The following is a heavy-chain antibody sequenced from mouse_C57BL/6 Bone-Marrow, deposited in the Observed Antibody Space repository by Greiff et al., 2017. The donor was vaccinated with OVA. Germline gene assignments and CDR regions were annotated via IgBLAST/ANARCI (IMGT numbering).Heavy chain of an antibody. Sequence: EVQLVESGPGLVKPSQSLSLTCSVTGYSITSGYYWNWIRQFPGNKLEWMGYIRYDGSNNYNPSLKNRISITRDTSKNQCFLKLNSVTTEDTATYYCARAGGDGYAGFAYWGQGTLVTVSA. V-gene: IGHV3-6*01. J-gene: IGHJ3*01. CDR2: IRYDGSN. CDR1: GYSITSGYY. CDR3: ARAGGDGYAGFAY. D-gene: IGHD2-2*01.